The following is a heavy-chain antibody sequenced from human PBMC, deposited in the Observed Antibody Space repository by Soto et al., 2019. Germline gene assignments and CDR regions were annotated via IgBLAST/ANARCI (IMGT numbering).Heavy chain of an antibody. J-gene: IGHJ6*02. V-gene: IGHV3-23*01. CDR3: AKDVVQQPPHYYYGLDV. CDR2: ISGSGGST. Sequence: PGGSLRLSCAASGFTFSSYAMSWVRQAPGKGLEWVSAISGSGGSTYYADSVKGRFTISRDNSKNTVYLQMNSLRAEDTAVYYCAKDVVQQPPHYYYGLDVWGQGTTVTVSS. D-gene: IGHD6-13*01. CDR1: GFTFSSYA.